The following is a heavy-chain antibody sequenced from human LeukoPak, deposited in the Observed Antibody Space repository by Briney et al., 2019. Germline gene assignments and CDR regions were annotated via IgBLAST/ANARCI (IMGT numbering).Heavy chain of an antibody. D-gene: IGHD6-13*01. CDR1: GGSISSYY. CDR3: AREAAAQYYFDY. J-gene: IGHJ4*02. CDR2: IYYSGST. V-gene: IGHV4-59*12. Sequence: SETLSLTCTVSGGSISSYYWSWVRQPPGKGLEWIGYIYYSGSTNYNPSLKSRVTISVDTSKNQFSLKLSSVTAADTAVYYCAREAAAQYYFDYWGQGTLVTVSS.